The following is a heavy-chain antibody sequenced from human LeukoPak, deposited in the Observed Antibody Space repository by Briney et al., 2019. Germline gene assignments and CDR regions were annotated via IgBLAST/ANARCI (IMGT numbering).Heavy chain of an antibody. D-gene: IGHD2-2*01. CDR3: ARLVVVVPAGGFDY. CDR2: IYYYGST. Sequence: WVRLAPGKGLEWIGSIYYYGSTYYSPSLKSRVAISVDTSKNQFSLKLSSVTAADTAVYYCARLVVVVPAGGFDYWGQGTLVTVSS. J-gene: IGHJ4*02. V-gene: IGHV4-39*01.